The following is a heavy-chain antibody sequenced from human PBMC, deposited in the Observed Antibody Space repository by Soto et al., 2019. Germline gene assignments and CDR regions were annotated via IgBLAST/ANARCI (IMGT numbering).Heavy chain of an antibody. V-gene: IGHV1-69*02. CDR3: ARVNAGGSGSYYNSYFDY. D-gene: IGHD3-10*01. CDR2: IIPILGIA. Sequence: ASVKVSCKASGGTFSSYTISWVRQAPGQGLEWMGRIIPILGIANYAQKFQGRVTITADKSTSTAYMELSSLRSEDTAVYYCARVNAGGSGSYYNSYFDYWGQGTLVTVSS. J-gene: IGHJ4*02. CDR1: GGTFSSYT.